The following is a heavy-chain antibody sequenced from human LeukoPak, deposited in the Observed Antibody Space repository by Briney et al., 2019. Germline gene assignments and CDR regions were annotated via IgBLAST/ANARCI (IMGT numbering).Heavy chain of an antibody. J-gene: IGHJ4*02. D-gene: IGHD4-23*01. V-gene: IGHV3-23*01. Sequence: GGSLRLSCAASGFTFSSYAMSWVRQAPGKGLEWVSVISGSGGNTYYADSVKGRFTISRDNSKNTLYLQMNSLRAEDTAVYYCARRAGGYSHPYDYWGQGILVTVSS. CDR2: ISGSGGNT. CDR3: ARRAGGYSHPYDY. CDR1: GFTFSSYA.